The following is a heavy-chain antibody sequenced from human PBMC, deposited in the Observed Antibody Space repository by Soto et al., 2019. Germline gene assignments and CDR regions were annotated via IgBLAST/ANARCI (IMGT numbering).Heavy chain of an antibody. Sequence: GGSLRLSCAASGFTFSSYGMHWVRQAPGKGLEWVAVIWYDGSNKYYADSVKGRFTISRDNSKNTLYLQMNSLRAEDTAVYYCARPSAKYYYGSGSYYLAQSPLGSKNGAFDIWGQGTMVTVSS. CDR3: ARPSAKYYYGSGSYYLAQSPLGSKNGAFDI. J-gene: IGHJ3*02. CDR1: GFTFSSYG. D-gene: IGHD3-10*01. V-gene: IGHV3-33*01. CDR2: IWYDGSNK.